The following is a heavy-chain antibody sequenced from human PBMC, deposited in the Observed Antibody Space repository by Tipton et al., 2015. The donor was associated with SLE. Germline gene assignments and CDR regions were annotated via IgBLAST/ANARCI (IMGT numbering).Heavy chain of an antibody. CDR3: VRRVLESAILGVSGNWLDP. Sequence: TLSLTCTVSGGPINNHYWNWIRQPPGKGLEWIGRIHYSGRTNYNPSLSSRVTISIDTSSNQFFLKLTSVTAADTAVYYCVRRVLESAILGVSGNWLDPWGQGALVTVSS. V-gene: IGHV4-59*11. J-gene: IGHJ5*02. D-gene: IGHD3-3*01. CDR1: GGPINNHY. CDR2: IHYSGRT.